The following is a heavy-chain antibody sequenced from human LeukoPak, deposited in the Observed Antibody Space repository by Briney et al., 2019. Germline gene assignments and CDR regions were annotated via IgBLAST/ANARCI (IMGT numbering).Heavy chain of an antibody. V-gene: IGHV5-51*01. Sequence: GESLKISCEGSAYTFTNYWIGWVRQMPGKGLEWMGTIYPGDSDTRYSPSFQGQVTISLDKSISTAYLQCSSLSASDTAMYYCARQSAGFDYWGQGALVTVSS. CDR3: ARQSAGFDY. CDR1: AYTFTNYW. CDR2: IYPGDSDT. J-gene: IGHJ4*02.